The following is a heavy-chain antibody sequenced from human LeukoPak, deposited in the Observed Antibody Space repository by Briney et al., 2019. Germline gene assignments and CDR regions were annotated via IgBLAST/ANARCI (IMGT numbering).Heavy chain of an antibody. Sequence: GESLKISCKGSGCSFTSYWIGWVRQMPGKGLEWMGIIYPGDSDTRYSPSFQGQVTISADKSISTAYLQWSSLKASDTAMYYCARRRYCSGGSCYSDWFDPWGQGTLVTVSS. V-gene: IGHV5-51*01. CDR1: GCSFTSYW. CDR2: IYPGDSDT. CDR3: ARRRYCSGGSCYSDWFDP. J-gene: IGHJ5*02. D-gene: IGHD2-15*01.